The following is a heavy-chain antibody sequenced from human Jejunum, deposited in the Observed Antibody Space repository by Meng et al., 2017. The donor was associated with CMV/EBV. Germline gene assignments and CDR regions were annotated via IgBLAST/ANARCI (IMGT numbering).Heavy chain of an antibody. J-gene: IGHJ4*02. CDR1: GFTFSTYA. D-gene: IGHD3-3*01. Sequence: GFTFSTYAMSWVRQAPGKGLEWVSAISGSAGTSYYADSVKGRFTISRDNSKNTLYLEMNSLTADDTALYYCAKTQHYDFWSGSDYWGQGTLVTVSS. V-gene: IGHV3-23*01. CDR2: ISGSAGTS. CDR3: AKTQHYDFWSGSDY.